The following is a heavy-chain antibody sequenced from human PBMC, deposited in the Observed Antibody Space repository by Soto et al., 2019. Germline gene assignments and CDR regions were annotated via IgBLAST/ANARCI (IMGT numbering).Heavy chain of an antibody. Sequence: QVQLVQSGAEVKKPGSSVTVSCKASGGTFSSYTISWVRQAPGQGLEWMGGIIPIFGTANYAQKFQGRVTITADESTSTAYMELRSLRSEDTAVYYCARGNHRWLQLWYFDLWGRGTLVTVPS. CDR2: IIPIFGTA. V-gene: IGHV1-69*12. CDR3: ARGNHRWLQLWYFDL. CDR1: GGTFSSYT. D-gene: IGHD5-12*01. J-gene: IGHJ2*01.